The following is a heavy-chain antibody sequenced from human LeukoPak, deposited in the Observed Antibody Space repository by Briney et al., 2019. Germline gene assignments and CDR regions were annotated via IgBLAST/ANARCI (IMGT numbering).Heavy chain of an antibody. Sequence: PSETLSLTCTVSGGSISNYYWSWIRQPPGKGLEWIGYVYYPGSTSFNSSLKSRVTISGDTSKNTFSLKLDSVTTADTAVYFCTKRGGSSSSDWFDPWGQGTLVIVSS. CDR2: VYYPGST. J-gene: IGHJ5*02. D-gene: IGHD6-6*01. V-gene: IGHV4-59*08. CDR3: TKRGGSSSSDWFDP. CDR1: GGSISNYY.